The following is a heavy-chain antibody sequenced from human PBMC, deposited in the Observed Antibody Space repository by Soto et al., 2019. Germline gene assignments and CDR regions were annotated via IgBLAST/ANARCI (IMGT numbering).Heavy chain of an antibody. Sequence: EVQLLESGGGLVQPGGSLRLSCAASGFTFSSYAMGWVRQTPGKGLEWVSAIRGTGDRTFYADSVKGRFTISRDNSKKMLSLQMNSLRAEDTAVYYCAKALWFGVVLSGGYFDYWGQGTLVTVSS. CDR3: AKALWFGVVLSGGYFDY. D-gene: IGHD3-10*01. J-gene: IGHJ4*02. CDR1: GFTFSSYA. CDR2: IRGTGDRT. V-gene: IGHV3-23*01.